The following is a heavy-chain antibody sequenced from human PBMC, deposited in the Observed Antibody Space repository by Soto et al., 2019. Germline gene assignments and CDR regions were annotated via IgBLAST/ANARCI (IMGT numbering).Heavy chain of an antibody. CDR2: IYHSGST. CDR3: ARGVTYDLTGVDAFDI. Sequence: QVQLQESGPGLVKPSQTLSLACTVSGGSISSGDYYWSWIRQPPGKGLEWIGFIYHSGSTYYNPSLQSRVTFSVDTTKNQFSLKLSLVSAADTAVYYCARGVTYDLTGVDAFDIWGQGTLVTISS. D-gene: IGHD3-16*01. V-gene: IGHV4-30-4*01. CDR1: GGSISSGDYY. J-gene: IGHJ3*02.